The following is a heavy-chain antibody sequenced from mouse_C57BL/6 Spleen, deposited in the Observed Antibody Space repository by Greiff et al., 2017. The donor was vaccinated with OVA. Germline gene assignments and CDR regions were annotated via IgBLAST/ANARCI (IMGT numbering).Heavy chain of an antibody. Sequence: KLVESGEGLVKPGGSLKLSCAASGFTFSSYAMSWVRQTPEKRLEWVAYISSGGDYIYYADTVKGRFTISRDNAKNTLDLQMSSVKSEDTAMYYCTRDDDGYYDAMDYWGQGTSVTVSS. CDR2: ISSGGDYI. D-gene: IGHD2-3*01. CDR1: GFTFSSYA. J-gene: IGHJ4*01. CDR3: TRDDDGYYDAMDY. V-gene: IGHV5-9-1*02.